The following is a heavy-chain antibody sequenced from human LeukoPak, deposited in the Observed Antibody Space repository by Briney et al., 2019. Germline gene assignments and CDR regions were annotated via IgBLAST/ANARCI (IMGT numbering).Heavy chain of an antibody. J-gene: IGHJ3*02. CDR3: ARDRTNTYGDAFDI. V-gene: IGHV4-59*01. D-gene: IGHD5-18*01. CDR1: GDSISTYY. Sequence: PSETLSLTCTVSGDSISTYYWSWIRQPPGKGMEWIGYVYYSGSTNYNPSLKSRVTISVDTSKNQFSLKLRSVTAADTAVYYCARDRTNTYGDAFDIWGQGTMVTVSS. CDR2: VYYSGST.